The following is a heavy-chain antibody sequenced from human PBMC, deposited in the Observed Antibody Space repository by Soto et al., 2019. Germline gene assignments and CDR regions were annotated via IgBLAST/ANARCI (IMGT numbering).Heavy chain of an antibody. D-gene: IGHD3-10*01. CDR2: MNPNSGNT. CDR1: GYTFTSYD. V-gene: IGHV1-8*01. J-gene: IGHJ5*02. CDR3: ARGRVRTRGWFDP. Sequence: ASVKVSCKASGYTFTSYDINWVRQATGQGLEWMGWMNPNSGNTGYAQKFQGRATMTRNTSISTAYMELSSLRSEDTAVYYCARGRVRTRGWFDPWGQGTLVTVSS.